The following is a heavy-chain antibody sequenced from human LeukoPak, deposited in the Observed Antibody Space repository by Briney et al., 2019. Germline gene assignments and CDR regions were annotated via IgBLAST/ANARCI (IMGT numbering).Heavy chain of an antibody. Sequence: GGSLRLSCAASGFTFSSYRMSWVRQAPGKGLEWVANMNQDGSGKYYVDSVKGRFAISRDNAKNSLYLQMNNLRVEDTAVYYCARDNDRKDDSWGQGTLVTVSS. CDR3: ARDNDRKDDS. V-gene: IGHV3-7*01. D-gene: IGHD3-16*01. J-gene: IGHJ5*02. CDR1: GFTFSSYR. CDR2: MNQDGSGK.